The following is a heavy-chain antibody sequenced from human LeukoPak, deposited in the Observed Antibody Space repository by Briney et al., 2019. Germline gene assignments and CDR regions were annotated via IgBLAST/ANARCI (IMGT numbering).Heavy chain of an antibody. CDR2: IDHSGST. CDR1: GGSFNSYY. Sequence: SETLSLTCAVYGGSFNSYYWSWIRQSPGKGLEWIGEIDHSGSTNYNPSLESRVTISVDTSKNQFSLKLSSVTAADTAVYYCASGRSTVGAPGEFDYWGQGTLVTVSS. J-gene: IGHJ4*02. D-gene: IGHD1-26*01. V-gene: IGHV4-34*01. CDR3: ASGRSTVGAPGEFDY.